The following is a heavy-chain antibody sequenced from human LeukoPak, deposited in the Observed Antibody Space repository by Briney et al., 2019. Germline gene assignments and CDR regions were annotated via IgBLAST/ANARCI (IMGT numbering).Heavy chain of an antibody. J-gene: IGHJ4*02. CDR3: ARFPRKTGTTNY. CDR1: GYTFSGYY. D-gene: IGHD4-17*01. V-gene: IGHV1-2*06. CDR2: INPNSGDT. Sequence: ASVKVSCNASGYTFSGYYMHWVRQAPGQGLEWMGRINPNSGDTNYAQKFQGRVTMTRDTSISTAYMKLSRLRSDDTAVYYCARFPRKTGTTNYWGQGTLVTVSS.